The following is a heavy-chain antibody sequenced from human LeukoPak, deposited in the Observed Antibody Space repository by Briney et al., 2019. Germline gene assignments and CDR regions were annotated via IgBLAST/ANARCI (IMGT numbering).Heavy chain of an antibody. CDR1: GGPISNYY. V-gene: IGHV4-4*07. D-gene: IGHD3-16*01. J-gene: IGHJ6*02. CDR3: ARAAITFGAYYYYYGMDV. Sequence: SETLSLTCTVSGGPISNYYWSWIRQPAGKGLEWIGRLYTNGSTNYNPSLKSRVTMSVDTSKNQFSLKLTSVTAADTAVYYCARAAITFGAYYYYYGMDVWGQGTTVTVSS. CDR2: LYTNGST.